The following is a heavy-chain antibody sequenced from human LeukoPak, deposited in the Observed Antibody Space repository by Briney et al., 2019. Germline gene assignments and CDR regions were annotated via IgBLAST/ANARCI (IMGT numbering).Heavy chain of an antibody. CDR3: SRSPPRYCSSTSCHMGLGNAFDI. V-gene: IGHV3-23*01. CDR2: ISGSGGST. J-gene: IGHJ3*02. D-gene: IGHD2-2*02. Sequence: GGSLRLSCAASGFTFSSYAMSWVRQAPGKGLEWVSAISGSGGSTYYADSVKGRFTISRDNSKNTLYLQMNSLRAEDTAVYYWSRSPPRYCSSTSCHMGLGNAFDIWGQGTMVTVSS. CDR1: GFTFSSYA.